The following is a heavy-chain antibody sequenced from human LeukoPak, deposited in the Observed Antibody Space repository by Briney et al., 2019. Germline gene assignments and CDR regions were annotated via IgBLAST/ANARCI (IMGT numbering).Heavy chain of an antibody. CDR2: LYSGGNT. CDR1: ELSVSDNY. Sequence: GGSLRLSCAASELSVSDNYMSWVRQAPGKGLEWVSILYSGGNTYYTDSVKGRFTISRDTSENTLYLQMNSLRADDTAVYYCVRTQPRSRLLDRWGQGTLVTVSS. J-gene: IGHJ5*02. V-gene: IGHV3-53*01. D-gene: IGHD1-26*01. CDR3: VRTQPRSRLLDR.